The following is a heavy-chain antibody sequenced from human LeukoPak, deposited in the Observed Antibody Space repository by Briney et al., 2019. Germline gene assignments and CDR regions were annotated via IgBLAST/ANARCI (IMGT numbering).Heavy chain of an antibody. CDR1: GFTFSSYA. CDR3: ARNLLWFGESYAFDI. J-gene: IGHJ3*02. V-gene: IGHV3-23*01. Sequence: GGSLRLSCAASGFTFSSYAMSWVRQAPGKGLEWVSAISGSGGSTYYADSVKGRFTISRDNSKNTLYLQMNSLRAEDTAVYYCARNLLWFGESYAFDIWGQGTMVTVSS. D-gene: IGHD3-10*01. CDR2: ISGSGGST.